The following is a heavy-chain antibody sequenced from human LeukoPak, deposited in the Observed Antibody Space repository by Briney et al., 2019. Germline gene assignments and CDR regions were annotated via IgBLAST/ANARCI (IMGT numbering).Heavy chain of an antibody. CDR2: IYYSGSI. J-gene: IGHJ3*02. D-gene: IGHD5-18*01. V-gene: IGHV4-30-4*01. Sequence: PSETLSLTCTVSGGSISSGDYYWSWIRQPPGKGLEWIGYIYYSGSIYYNPSLKSRVTISVDTSKNQFSLKLSSVTAADTAVYYCARAPWLLYAFDIWGQGTMVTVSS. CDR1: GGSISSGDYY. CDR3: ARAPWLLYAFDI.